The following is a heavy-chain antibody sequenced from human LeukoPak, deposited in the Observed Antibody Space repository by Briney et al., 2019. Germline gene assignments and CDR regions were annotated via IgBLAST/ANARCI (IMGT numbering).Heavy chain of an antibody. CDR3: ARDPH. J-gene: IGHJ1*01. CDR2: IFYSGIT. V-gene: IGHV4-39*07. Sequence: PSETLSLTCNVSGGSMSNIYYWGWIRQPPGKGLEWIGNIFYSGITYYNPSLRSRVTIAIDTSKSQFSLKLSSVTAADTAVYYCARDPHWGQGTLVTVSS. CDR1: GGSMSNIYY.